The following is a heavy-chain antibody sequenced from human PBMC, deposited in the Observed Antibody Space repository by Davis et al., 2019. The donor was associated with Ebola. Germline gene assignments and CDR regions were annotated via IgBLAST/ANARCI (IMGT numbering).Heavy chain of an antibody. CDR2: INPNSGDT. D-gene: IGHD3-3*01. Sequence: ASVKVSCKASGYTFTDYKIHWVRQAPGQGLEWVGWINPNSGDTNLAQNFQGTVTLTRDTSTNTAYLELTRPTSDDTAIYFCARGSFFWSGSFLGYFDYWGQGILITVSS. V-gene: IGHV1-2*02. CDR3: ARGSFFWSGSFLGYFDY. J-gene: IGHJ4*03. CDR1: GYTFTDYK.